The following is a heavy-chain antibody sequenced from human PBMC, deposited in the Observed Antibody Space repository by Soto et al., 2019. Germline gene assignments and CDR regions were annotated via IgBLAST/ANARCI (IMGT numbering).Heavy chain of an antibody. CDR3: AHEAGHERGFDP. CDR1: GYTFTSYD. D-gene: IGHD6-13*01. J-gene: IGHJ5*02. V-gene: IGHV1-8*01. Sequence: ASVKFYCKASGYTFTSYDINWVRQATGQGLEWMGWMNPNSGNTGYAQKFQGRVTMTRNTSISTAYMELSSLRSEDTAVYYCAHEAGHERGFDPWGQGTLVTVSS. CDR2: MNPNSGNT.